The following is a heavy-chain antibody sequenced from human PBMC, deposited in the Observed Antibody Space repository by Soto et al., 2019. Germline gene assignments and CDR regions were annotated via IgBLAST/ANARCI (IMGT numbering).Heavy chain of an antibody. J-gene: IGHJ6*01. CDR2: ISGYNGNT. Sequence: ASVKVSCEASGYTFSGYSITWVRQAPGQGLEWMGRISGYNGNTNYARTLRGRLTLTTDTSTSTAYMELRSLTSDDTAVYYCARDVFCGGAPACPDMDVWGQVTTVTVSS. V-gene: IGHV1-18*04. D-gene: IGHD2-21*01. CDR1: GYTFSGYS. CDR3: ARDVFCGGAPACPDMDV.